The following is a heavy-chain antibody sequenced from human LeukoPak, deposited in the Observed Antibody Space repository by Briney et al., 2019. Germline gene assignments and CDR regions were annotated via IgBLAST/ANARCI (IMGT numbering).Heavy chain of an antibody. CDR2: IYYSGST. D-gene: IGHD5-12*01. CDR3: ARGLSSVDIVATALGY. Sequence: SETLSLTCTVSGGSISSYYWSWIRQPPGKGLEWIGYIYYSGSTNYNPSLKSRVTISVDTSKNQFSLKLSSVTAADTAVYYCARGLSSVDIVATALGYWGQGTLVTVSS. CDR1: GGSISSYY. V-gene: IGHV4-59*01. J-gene: IGHJ4*02.